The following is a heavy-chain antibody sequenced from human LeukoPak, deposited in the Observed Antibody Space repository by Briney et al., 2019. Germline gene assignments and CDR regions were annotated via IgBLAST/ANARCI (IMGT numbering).Heavy chain of an antibody. CDR1: GFTFSSYW. V-gene: IGHV3-7*01. J-gene: IGHJ4*02. D-gene: IGHD3-10*02. CDR3: GRPRLYGESYLDS. CDR2: IKQDGSEK. Sequence: GGSLRLSCAASGFTFSSYWMSWVRQAPGKGLEWVPNIKQDGSEKYYVDSVKGRFTISRDNAKNSLYLQMNSLRAEDTAVYYVGRPRLYGESYLDSWGKGTLVTASS.